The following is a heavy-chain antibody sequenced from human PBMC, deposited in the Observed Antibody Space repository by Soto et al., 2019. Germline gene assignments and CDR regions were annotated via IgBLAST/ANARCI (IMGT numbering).Heavy chain of an antibody. Sequence: QVQLVQSGAEVKKPGSSVKVSCKASGGTFSSYAISWVRQAPGQGLEWMGGIIPIFGTADYAQKFQGRATITAXXXTXXGNMELSSLRSEATAVYYCASHYDSSGYYSRGLDYWGQGTLVTVSS. CDR2: IIPIFGTA. J-gene: IGHJ4*02. V-gene: IGHV1-69*12. D-gene: IGHD3-22*01. CDR1: GGTFSSYA. CDR3: ASHYDSSGYYSRGLDY.